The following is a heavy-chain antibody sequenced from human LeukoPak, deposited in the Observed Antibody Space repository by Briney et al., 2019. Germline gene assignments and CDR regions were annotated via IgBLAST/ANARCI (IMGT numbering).Heavy chain of an antibody. V-gene: IGHV3-30*02. CDR2: IRYDGSNK. CDR1: GFNFSSYG. D-gene: IGHD2-2*01. CDR3: AKDHMRYCSSTSCSYFDY. J-gene: IGHJ4*02. Sequence: PGGSLRLSCAASGFNFSSYGMHWVRQAPGKGLEWVAFIRYDGSNKYYADSVKGRFTISRDNSKNTLYLQMNSLRAEDTAVYYCAKDHMRYCSSTSCSYFDYWGQGTLVTVSS.